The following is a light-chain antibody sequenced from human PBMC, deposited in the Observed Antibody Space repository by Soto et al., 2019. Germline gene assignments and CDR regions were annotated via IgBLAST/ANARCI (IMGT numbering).Light chain of an antibody. J-gene: IGKJ2*01. CDR2: GAT. Sequence: ETVLTQSPGTLSLSPGERATLSCRASQTVDRNYLAWYQQKSGRAPRLLVYGATSRATGIPDRFSGSGSGTDFTLTISRLEPEDFAVYYCQQYGNPPPNAFGQGTKVEIK. CDR3: QQYGNPPPNA. CDR1: QTVDRNY. V-gene: IGKV3-20*01.